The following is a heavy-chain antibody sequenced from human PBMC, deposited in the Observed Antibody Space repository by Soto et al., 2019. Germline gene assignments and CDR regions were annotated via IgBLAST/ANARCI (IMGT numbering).Heavy chain of an antibody. CDR2: VYNSGST. Sequence: SETLSLTCTVSGGSISSNYWTWIRQPSGKGLEWIGYVYNSGSTNYNPSLKSRVTISEDTSKSQFSLKVNSMTAADTAVYYCARYRREAVAGYTLDNWGQGILVTVSS. J-gene: IGHJ4*02. CDR1: GGSISSNY. V-gene: IGHV4-59*01. D-gene: IGHD6-13*01. CDR3: ARYRREAVAGYTLDN.